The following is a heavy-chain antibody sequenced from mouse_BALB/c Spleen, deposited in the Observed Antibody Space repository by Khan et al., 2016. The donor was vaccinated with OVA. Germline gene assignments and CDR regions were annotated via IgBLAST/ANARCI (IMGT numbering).Heavy chain of an antibody. D-gene: IGHD1-1*02. V-gene: IGHV1-85*01. J-gene: IGHJ1*01. CDR3: AGHYYGRNHYWYFDD. CDR1: GYTFTNYD. Sequence: QVQLQQPGAELVKPGASVKLSCKASGYTFTNYDINWVRQRPGQGLEWIGWIFPGDDSTKYNEKFKGKATLTSDKSSSTAYMQLSRLTSEDSAVYICAGHYYGRNHYWYFDDWGAGTTVTVAS. CDR2: IFPGDDST.